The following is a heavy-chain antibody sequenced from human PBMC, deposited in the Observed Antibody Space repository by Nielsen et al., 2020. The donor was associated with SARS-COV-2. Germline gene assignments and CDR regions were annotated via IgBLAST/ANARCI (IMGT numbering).Heavy chain of an antibody. CDR2: ISARSSYI. CDR1: GFTFSNYI. J-gene: IGHJ4*02. Sequence: GGSLRLSCAGSGFTFSNYIMNWVRQAPGKGLEWVSSISARSSYIYYADSLKGRFTISRDNAKNSLFLQMNNMRAGDTAVYYCARDLGQLWENSFDYWGQGTLVAVSS. D-gene: IGHD3-16*01. CDR3: ARDLGQLWENSFDY. V-gene: IGHV3-21*01.